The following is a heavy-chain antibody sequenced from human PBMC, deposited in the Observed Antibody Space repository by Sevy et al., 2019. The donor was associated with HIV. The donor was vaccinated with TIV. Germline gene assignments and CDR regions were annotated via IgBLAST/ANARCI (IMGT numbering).Heavy chain of an antibody. J-gene: IGHJ4*02. CDR3: TRVGRSRFEVGTMVRGPLDY. CDR2: IRSNAFSGTT. D-gene: IGHD3-10*01. Sequence: GGSLRLSCTASGFIFGEYAMSWFLQAPGKGLEWVGFIRSNAFSGTTEYAASVKGRFTISRDDSKSIAHLQMNSLKTEDTAVYYCTRVGRSRFEVGTMVRGPLDYWAQGTLVTVSS. V-gene: IGHV3-49*03. CDR1: GFIFGEYA.